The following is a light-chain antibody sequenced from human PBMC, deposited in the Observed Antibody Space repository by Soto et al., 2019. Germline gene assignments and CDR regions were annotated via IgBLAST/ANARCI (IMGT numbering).Light chain of an antibody. Sequence: QSVLTQPPSTSGSPGQSVTISCPGTSSDVGGYNYVSWYQQHPGKAPRLMIYEVSKRPSGVPDRFSGSKSGSTASLTVSGLQAEDEADYYCSADAGSNTYGFGTETK. V-gene: IGLV2-8*01. CDR3: SADAGSNTYG. CDR2: EVS. J-gene: IGLJ1*01. CDR1: SSDVGGYNY.